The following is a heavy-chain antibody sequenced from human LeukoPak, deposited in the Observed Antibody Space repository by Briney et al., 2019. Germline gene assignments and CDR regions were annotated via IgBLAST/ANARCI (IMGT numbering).Heavy chain of an antibody. D-gene: IGHD3-22*01. CDR1: GFTFSHYG. CDR2: IRYDGSNK. CDR3: AGDREEYYYDSSGFDY. Sequence: GGSLRLSCAASGFTFSHYGMHWVRQAPGKGLEWVAFIRYDGSNKYYADSVKGRFTISRDNSKNTLYLQMNRLRAEDTAVYYCAGDREEYYYDSSGFDYWGQGTLVTVSS. J-gene: IGHJ4*02. V-gene: IGHV3-30*02.